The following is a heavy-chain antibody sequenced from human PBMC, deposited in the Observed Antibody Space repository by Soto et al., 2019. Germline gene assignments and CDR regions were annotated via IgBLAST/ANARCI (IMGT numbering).Heavy chain of an antibody. CDR1: GYRFTSYW. Sequence: GESLKISCQVFGYRFTSYWIGWVRQVPGKGLEWMGIIYPGDSDTRYSPSFQGLVTMSADKSIFTAYPQWSSLKASDTAMYFCARHEGPDYCDTNAHLDYWGQGTLVTVSS. CDR3: ARHEGPDYCDTNAHLDY. CDR2: IYPGDSDT. V-gene: IGHV5-51*01. D-gene: IGHD3-22*01. J-gene: IGHJ4*02.